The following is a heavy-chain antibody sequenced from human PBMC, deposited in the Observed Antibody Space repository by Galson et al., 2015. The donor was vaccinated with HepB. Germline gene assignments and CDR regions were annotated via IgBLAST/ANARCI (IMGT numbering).Heavy chain of an antibody. D-gene: IGHD4-17*01. Sequence: SVKVSCKASGYTFTSYGISWVRQAPGQGLEWMGWISAYNGNTNYAQKLQGRVTMTTDTSTSTAYMELRSLRSDDTAVYYCARGRVTTFIVRIFDYWGQGTLVTVSS. CDR2: ISAYNGNT. CDR3: ARGRVTTFIVRIFDY. V-gene: IGHV1-18*01. CDR1: GYTFTSYG. J-gene: IGHJ4*02.